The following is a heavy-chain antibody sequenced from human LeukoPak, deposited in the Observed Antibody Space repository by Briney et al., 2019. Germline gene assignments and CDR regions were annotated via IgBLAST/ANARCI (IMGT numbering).Heavy chain of an antibody. V-gene: IGHV1-69*01. J-gene: IGHJ4*02. CDR2: ITPIFGTA. CDR1: GGTFSNYA. D-gene: IGHD2-2*02. Sequence: SVKVSCKASGGTFSNYAINWVRQAPGQGLEWMGGITPIFGTANYAQRFQGRVTITADESTSTAYMELSSPRSEDTAVYYCARWAGYCSITNCYTAFDYWGQGTLVTVSS. CDR3: ARWAGYCSITNCYTAFDY.